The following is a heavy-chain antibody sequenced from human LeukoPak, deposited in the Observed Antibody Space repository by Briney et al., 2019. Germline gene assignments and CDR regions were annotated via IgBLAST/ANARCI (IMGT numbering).Heavy chain of an antibody. CDR2: ISGSGGST. CDR3: ANHQIGHPLYSSGWPAYLSPVLL. V-gene: IGHV3-23*01. J-gene: IGHJ4*02. CDR1: GFTFSSYA. Sequence: PGGSLRLSCAASGFTFSSYAMSWVRQAPGKGLEWVSAISGSGGSTYYADSVKGRFTISRDNSKSTLYLQMNSLRAEDTAVYCCANHQIGHPLYSSGWPAYLSPVLLWGQGTLVTVSS. D-gene: IGHD6-19*01.